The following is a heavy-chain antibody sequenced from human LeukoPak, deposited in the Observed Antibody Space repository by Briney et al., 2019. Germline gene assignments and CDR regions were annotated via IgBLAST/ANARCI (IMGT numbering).Heavy chain of an antibody. CDR2: ISTTRSHT. CDR1: GFTFCDHY. CDR3: ARGHYGLDV. Sequence: PRGSLRLSCAASGFTFCDHYMSWIRQAPGKGLEWVSYISTTRSHTDYADSVKGGFTLSREDAKDSLFLQMNSLRAEDTAVYYGARGHYGLDVWGQGTTVTVSS. J-gene: IGHJ6*02. V-gene: IGHV3-11*05.